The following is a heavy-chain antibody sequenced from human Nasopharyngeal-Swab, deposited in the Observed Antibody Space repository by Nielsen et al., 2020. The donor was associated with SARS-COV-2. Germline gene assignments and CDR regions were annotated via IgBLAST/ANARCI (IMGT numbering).Heavy chain of an antibody. CDR2: IYPGDSDT. D-gene: IGHD2-21*02. J-gene: IGHJ2*01. CDR1: GYSFTSYW. V-gene: IGHV5-51*01. CDR3: ARHNCGGDCYSNDWYFDL. Sequence: GESLKISCKGSGYSFTSYWIGWARQMPGKGLEWMGTIYPGDSDTRYSPSFHGQVTISADKSISTAYLQWSSLKASDTAMYYCARHNCGGDCYSNDWYFDLWGRGTLVTVSS.